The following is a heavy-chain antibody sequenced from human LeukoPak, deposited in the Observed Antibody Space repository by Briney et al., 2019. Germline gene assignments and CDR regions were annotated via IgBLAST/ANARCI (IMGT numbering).Heavy chain of an antibody. CDR3: ARDGFGTGSN. J-gene: IGHJ4*02. CDR1: GFTFSNYW. CDR2: IKGDGSYT. D-gene: IGHD3-16*01. Sequence: PGGSLRLSCAASGFTFSNYWMHWVRQAPVKGLVWVSRIKGDGSYTNYADSVKGRFTISRDNARNSLYLQMNTLRADDTAVYYCARDGFGTGSNWGQGTLVTVSS. V-gene: IGHV3-74*01.